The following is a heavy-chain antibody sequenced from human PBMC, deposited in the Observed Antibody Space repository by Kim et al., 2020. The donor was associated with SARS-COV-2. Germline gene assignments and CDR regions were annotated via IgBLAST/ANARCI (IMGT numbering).Heavy chain of an antibody. Sequence: SETLSLPCSVSGVSISSYYWSWIRQPPGKGLEWIGYVYYTGSANYNPSLRSRVTISVDTSKNQFSLKLTSVTAADTAVYYCAGTARGANFDYWGRGALVT. CDR3: AGTARGANFDY. CDR2: VYYTGSA. J-gene: IGHJ4*02. CDR1: GVSISSYY. V-gene: IGHV4-59*08. D-gene: IGHD1-26*01.